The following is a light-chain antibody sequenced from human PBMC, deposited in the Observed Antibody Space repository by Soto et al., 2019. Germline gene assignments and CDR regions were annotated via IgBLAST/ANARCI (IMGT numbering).Light chain of an antibody. Sequence: QAVLTQPRPVSGSPGQSVTLSCTGTSGDVGGYDYVSWYQQHPGKAPKLTIYDVTKRPSGVPDRFSGSKSGNTASLTISGLQAEDEADYYCCSYAGTYNFVVFGGGTKLTVL. CDR1: SGDVGGYDY. CDR2: DVT. V-gene: IGLV2-11*01. J-gene: IGLJ2*01. CDR3: CSYAGTYNFVV.